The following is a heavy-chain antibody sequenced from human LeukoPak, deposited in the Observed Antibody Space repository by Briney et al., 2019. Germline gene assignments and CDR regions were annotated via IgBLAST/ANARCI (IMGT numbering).Heavy chain of an antibody. J-gene: IGHJ4*02. CDR2: IIPIFGTA. Sequence: SVKVSCKASGGXFSSYAISWVRQAPGQGLEWMGGIIPIFGTANYAQKFQGRVTITADESTSTAYMELSSLRSEDTAVYYCARATYSSSWFFDYWGQGTLVTVSS. D-gene: IGHD6-13*01. V-gene: IGHV1-69*13. CDR1: GGXFSSYA. CDR3: ARATYSSSWFFDY.